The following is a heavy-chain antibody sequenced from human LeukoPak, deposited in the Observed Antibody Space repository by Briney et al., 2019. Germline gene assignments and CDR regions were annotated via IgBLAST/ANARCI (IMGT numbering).Heavy chain of an antibody. J-gene: IGHJ4*02. CDR3: ARERGWSFYFDS. Sequence: GGSLRLSCAASGFTFGSSWMHWVRQVPGKGLVWVSRINADGSVTNYADSVKGRFTVSRDNAKNTLYLQMNSLKDEDAAFYYCARERGWSFYFDSWGRGALVTVSS. CDR2: INADGSVT. D-gene: IGHD6-19*01. V-gene: IGHV3-74*01. CDR1: GFTFGSSW.